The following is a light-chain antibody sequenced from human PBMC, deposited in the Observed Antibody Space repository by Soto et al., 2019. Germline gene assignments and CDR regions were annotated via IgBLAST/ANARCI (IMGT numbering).Light chain of an antibody. Sequence: QSVLTQPASVSGSPGQSITISCTGTSSDVGGYNYVSWYQQHPGKAPKVMIYDVSNRPSGVSNRFSGSKSGNTASLTISGLQAEDEADYNCTADTSSSTGYVFGTGTKVTV. V-gene: IGLV2-14*01. CDR3: TADTSSSTGYV. J-gene: IGLJ1*01. CDR1: SSDVGGYNY. CDR2: DVS.